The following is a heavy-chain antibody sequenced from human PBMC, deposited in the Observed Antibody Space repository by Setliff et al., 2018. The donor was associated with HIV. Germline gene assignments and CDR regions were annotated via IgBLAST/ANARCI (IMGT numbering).Heavy chain of an antibody. D-gene: IGHD2-15*01. Sequence: SETLSLTCAVYGGSFSGNYWNWIRQPPGKGLEWIGEINHSANTNYSPSLKSRVTLSVDTSKNQFSLKLNSVTAADTAVYYCARSSLHCGGGSCYLTWFDPWGQGTLVTVSS. J-gene: IGHJ5*02. CDR2: INHSANT. CDR3: ARSSLHCGGGSCYLTWFDP. CDR1: GGSFSGNY. V-gene: IGHV4-34*01.